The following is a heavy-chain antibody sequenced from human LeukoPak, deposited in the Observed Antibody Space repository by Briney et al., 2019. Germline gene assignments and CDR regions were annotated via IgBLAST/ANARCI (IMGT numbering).Heavy chain of an antibody. J-gene: IGHJ4*02. CDR2: IYYSGST. CDR3: ARAPFGESFDY. V-gene: IGHV4-59*01. CDR1: GFTFSSYG. Sequence: GTLRLSCAASGFTFSSYGMSWVRQPPGKGLEWIGYIYYSGSTNYNPSLKSRVTISVDTSKNQFSLKLSSVTAADTAVYYCARAPFGESFDYWGQGTLVTVSS. D-gene: IGHD3-10*01.